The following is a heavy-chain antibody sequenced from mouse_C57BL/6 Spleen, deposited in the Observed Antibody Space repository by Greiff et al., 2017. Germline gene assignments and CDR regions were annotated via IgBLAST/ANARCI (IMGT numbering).Heavy chain of an antibody. D-gene: IGHD2-12*01. J-gene: IGHJ2*01. Sequence: QVQLKQPGAELVRPGTSVKLSCKASGYTFTSYWMHWVKQRPGQGLEWIGVIDPSDSYTNYNQKFKGKATLTVDTSSSTAYMQLSSLTSEDSAVYYCARDYSDYWGQGTTLTVSS. CDR1: GYTFTSYW. CDR3: ARDYSDY. CDR2: IDPSDSYT. V-gene: IGHV1-59*01.